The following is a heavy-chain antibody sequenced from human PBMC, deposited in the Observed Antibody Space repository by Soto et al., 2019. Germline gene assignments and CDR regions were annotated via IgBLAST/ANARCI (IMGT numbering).Heavy chain of an antibody. CDR2: ISSGSTI. D-gene: IGHD5-18*01. Sequence: GGSLRLSCAASGFTFSSYSMNWVRQAPGKGLEWVPYISSGSTIYYADSVKGRFTISRDNAKNSLYLQMNSLRDEDTAVYYCARDLGYGLFDYWGQGTLVTVSS. V-gene: IGHV3-48*02. CDR1: GFTFSSYS. J-gene: IGHJ4*02. CDR3: ARDLGYGLFDY.